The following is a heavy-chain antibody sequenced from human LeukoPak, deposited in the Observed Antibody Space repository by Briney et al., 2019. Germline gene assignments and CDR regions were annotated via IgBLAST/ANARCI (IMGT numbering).Heavy chain of an antibody. CDR3: ARSLRGYSSSWFDY. CDR1: GGSFSGYY. V-gene: IGHV4-34*01. CDR2: INHSGST. J-gene: IGHJ4*02. Sequence: SETLSLTCAVYGGSFSGYYWSWIRQPPGKGLEWIGEINHSGSTNYNPSLKSRVTISVDTSKNQFSLKLSSVTAADTAVYYCARSLRGYSSSWFDYWGQGTLVTVSS. D-gene: IGHD6-13*01.